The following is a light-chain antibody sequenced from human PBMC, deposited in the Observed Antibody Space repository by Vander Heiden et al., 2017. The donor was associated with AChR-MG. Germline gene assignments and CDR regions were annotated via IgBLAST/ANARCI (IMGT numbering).Light chain of an antibody. V-gene: IGKV3-20*01. J-gene: IGKJ2*01. CDR1: QSISSSF. Sequence: EIVLTQSPGTLSVSPGERAALSCRASQSISSSFFAWYQQKRGQAPRLLLYGASSRASGIPDRFSGRGSGTDFTLTISRLEPEDFAVYFCQYYGDSPMYYFGQGTKLEIK. CDR2: GAS. CDR3: QYYGDSPMYY.